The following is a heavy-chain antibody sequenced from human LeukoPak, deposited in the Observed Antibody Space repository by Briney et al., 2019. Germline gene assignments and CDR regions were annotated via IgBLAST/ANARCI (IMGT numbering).Heavy chain of an antibody. CDR2: IRYDGSNK. CDR1: GFTFSSYG. J-gene: IGHJ4*02. CDR3: AKDLDAYSSSPIDY. D-gene: IGHD6-6*01. Sequence: GGSLRLSCAASGFTFSSYGMHWVRQAPGKGLEWVAFIRYDGSNKYYADSVKGRFTISRDNSKNTLYLQMNSLRAEDTAVYYCAKDLDAYSSSPIDYWGQGTLVTVSS. V-gene: IGHV3-30*02.